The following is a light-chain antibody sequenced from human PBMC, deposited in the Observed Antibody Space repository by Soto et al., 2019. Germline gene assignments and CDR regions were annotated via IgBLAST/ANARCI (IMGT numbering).Light chain of an antibody. Sequence: DIQMTQSPSTVSASVGDRVTLTCRASQGISTWVAWYQQKPGKAPKLLIYAASKLQSGVPSRFSGSGSGTDFTLTISSLQPEDFAMYYCQQANSVPPITFGQGTRLEMK. V-gene: IGKV1-12*01. CDR1: QGISTW. CDR3: QQANSVPPIT. CDR2: AAS. J-gene: IGKJ5*01.